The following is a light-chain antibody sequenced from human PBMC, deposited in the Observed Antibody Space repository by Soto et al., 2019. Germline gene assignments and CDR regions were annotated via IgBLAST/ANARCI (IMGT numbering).Light chain of an antibody. CDR3: QQYNNWPSWG. CDR1: QSVSSN. Sequence: EIVMTQSPATLSVSPGERATLSCRASQSVSSNLAWYQQKPGQAPRLLIYGASTRATGIPARFSGSGSGTEFTLTISSLQSEDFAVYYCQQYNNWPSWGFGQGTKV. V-gene: IGKV3-15*01. J-gene: IGKJ1*01. CDR2: GAS.